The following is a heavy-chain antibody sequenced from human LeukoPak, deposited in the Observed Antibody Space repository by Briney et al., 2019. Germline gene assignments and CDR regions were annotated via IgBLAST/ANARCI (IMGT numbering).Heavy chain of an antibody. D-gene: IGHD3-10*01. CDR3: AKSNGYGLVDI. CDR1: GFTFSDYV. Sequence: GSLRLSCAASGFTFSDYVMIWVRQPPGKGLEWIGNIFYSGSTYYSLSLKSRVTISLDASRNQFSLKLNSVTAADTAVYYCAKSNGYGLVDIWGQGTMVTVSS. CDR2: IFYSGST. J-gene: IGHJ3*02. V-gene: IGHV4-34*12.